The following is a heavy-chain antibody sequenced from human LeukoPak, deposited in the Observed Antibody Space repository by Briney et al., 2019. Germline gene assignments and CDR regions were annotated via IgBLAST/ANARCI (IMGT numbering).Heavy chain of an antibody. Sequence: PGGSLRLSCAASGFTVSNNFMSWVRQAPGKGLEWVSVIYGGGSTYYADSVKGRFTISRDTSKNTLYLQVNSLRAEDTAVYYCASWPGGWYGEDSWGQGTLVTVSS. J-gene: IGHJ4*02. CDR1: GFTVSNNF. CDR2: IYGGGST. D-gene: IGHD6-19*01. CDR3: ASWPGGWYGEDS. V-gene: IGHV3-53*01.